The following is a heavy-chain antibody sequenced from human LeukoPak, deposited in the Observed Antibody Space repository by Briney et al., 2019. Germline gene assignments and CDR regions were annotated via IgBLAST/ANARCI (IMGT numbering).Heavy chain of an antibody. D-gene: IGHD3-22*01. V-gene: IGHV3-74*01. CDR3: ARDRGYYDSSGYYVNWFDP. J-gene: IGHJ5*02. CDR1: GFTFSSYW. Sequence: GGSLRLSCAASGFTFSSYWMHWARHAPGKGLVWVSRINSDGSSTSYADSVKGRFTISRDNAKNTLYLQMNSLRAEDTAVYYCARDRGYYDSSGYYVNWFDPWGQGTLVTVSS. CDR2: INSDGSST.